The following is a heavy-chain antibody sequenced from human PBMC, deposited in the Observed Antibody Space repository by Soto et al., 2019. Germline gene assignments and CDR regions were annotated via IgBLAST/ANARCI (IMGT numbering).Heavy chain of an antibody. Sequence: GSLRLSCAASGFTFSSYAMSWVRQAPGKGLEWVSAISGSGGSTYYADSVKGRFTISRDNSKNTLYLQMNSLRAEDTAVYYCAKEEYYYDSSGYYQFDYWGQGTLVTVSS. CDR3: AKEEYYYDSSGYYQFDY. J-gene: IGHJ4*02. CDR2: ISGSGGST. V-gene: IGHV3-23*01. CDR1: GFTFSSYA. D-gene: IGHD3-22*01.